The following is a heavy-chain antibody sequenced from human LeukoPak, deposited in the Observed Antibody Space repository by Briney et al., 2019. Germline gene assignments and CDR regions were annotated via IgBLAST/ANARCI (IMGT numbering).Heavy chain of an antibody. J-gene: IGHJ4*02. Sequence: GGSLRLSCAASGITVSSNDMSWVRQAPGKGLEWVSVIYSGGNTYYADSVKGRFTISRDNSKNTLYLQMNSLRAEDTAVYYCARGRRRITMIVVVIAFDYWGQGTLVTVSS. V-gene: IGHV3-66*01. CDR1: GITVSSND. D-gene: IGHD3-22*01. CDR2: IYSGGNT. CDR3: ARGRRRITMIVVVIAFDY.